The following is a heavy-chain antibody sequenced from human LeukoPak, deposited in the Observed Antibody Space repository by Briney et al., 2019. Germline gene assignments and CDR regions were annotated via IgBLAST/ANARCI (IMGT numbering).Heavy chain of an antibody. CDR2: INHSGST. J-gene: IGHJ4*02. CDR1: GGSFSGYY. V-gene: IGHV4-34*01. Sequence: SETLSLTCAVYGGSFSGYYWSWIRQPPGKGLEWMGEINHSGSTNYNPSLKSRVTISVDTYKNKLSLKLSSVTAADTAVYYCARDPNYYDSSGPTSGFDYWGEGTLVSVSS. D-gene: IGHD3-22*01. CDR3: ARDPNYYDSSGPTSGFDY.